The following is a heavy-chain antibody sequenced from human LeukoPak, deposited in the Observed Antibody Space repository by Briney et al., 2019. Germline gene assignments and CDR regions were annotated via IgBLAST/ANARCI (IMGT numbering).Heavy chain of an antibody. J-gene: IGHJ3*02. Sequence: GGSLRLSCAASGFTFSSHAMNWVRQAPGKGLEWVSSVSSSGTKIFYADSVRGRFTVSRDNAGNSLSLQMDSLRVEDTAVYYCAKDRAGSNDGCDIWGQGTMVTVSS. CDR2: VSSSGTKI. V-gene: IGHV3-21*01. CDR1: GFTFSSHA. CDR3: AKDRAGSNDGCDI.